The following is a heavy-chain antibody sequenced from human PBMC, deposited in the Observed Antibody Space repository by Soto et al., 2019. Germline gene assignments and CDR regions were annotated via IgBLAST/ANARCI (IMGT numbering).Heavy chain of an antibody. CDR2: INPSGGST. CDR1: GYTFTSYY. V-gene: IGHV1-46*03. J-gene: IGHJ4*02. CDR3: ARDQRITIFGVVTAPDY. Sequence: ASVKVSCKASGYTFTSYYMHWVRQAPGQGLEWMGIINPSGGSTSYAQKFQGRVTMTRDTSTSTVYMELSSLRSEDTAVYYCARDQRITIFGVVTAPDYWGQRTLVTVSS. D-gene: IGHD3-3*01.